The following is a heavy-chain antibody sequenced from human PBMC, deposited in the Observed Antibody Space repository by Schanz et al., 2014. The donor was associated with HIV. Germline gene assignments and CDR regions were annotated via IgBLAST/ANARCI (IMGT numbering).Heavy chain of an antibody. CDR3: ANEEVPNDY. Sequence: EVQLLESGGGLVQPGGSLRLSCTASGLPFSTYAMSWVRQAPGKGLEWLAGVSRSGANTYYADSVKGRFTISRDNSKNTLYLQMNSLRVEDTAVYYCANEEVPNDYWGQGTLVIVSS. CDR2: VSRSGANT. CDR1: GLPFSTYA. V-gene: IGHV3-23*01. J-gene: IGHJ4*02.